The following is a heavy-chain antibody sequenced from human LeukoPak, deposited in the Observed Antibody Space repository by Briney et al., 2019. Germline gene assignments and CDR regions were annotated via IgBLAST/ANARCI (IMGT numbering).Heavy chain of an antibody. V-gene: IGHV1-69*05. CDR3: ARAPPLDYGDY. CDR2: IIPIFGTA. J-gene: IGHJ4*02. Sequence: SVKVSCKASGGTFSSYAISWVRQAPGQGLEWMGGIIPIFGTANYAQKFQGRVTMTRDTSISTAYMELSRLRSDDTAVYYCARAPPLDYGDYWGQGTLVTVSS. CDR1: GGTFSSYA. D-gene: IGHD3-16*01.